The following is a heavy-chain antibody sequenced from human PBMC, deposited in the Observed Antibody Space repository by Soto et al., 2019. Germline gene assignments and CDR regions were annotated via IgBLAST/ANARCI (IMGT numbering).Heavy chain of an antibody. CDR3: ARLGPNAVTTVYGMDV. Sequence: GASVKVSCKASGYTFTGYYMHWVRQAPGQGLEWMGWINPNSGGTNYAQKFQGRVTMTRDTSISTAYMELSRLRSDDTAVYYCARLGPNAVTTVYGMDVWGQGTTVTVS. V-gene: IGHV1-2*02. CDR1: GYTFTGYY. J-gene: IGHJ6*02. CDR2: INPNSGGT. D-gene: IGHD4-4*01.